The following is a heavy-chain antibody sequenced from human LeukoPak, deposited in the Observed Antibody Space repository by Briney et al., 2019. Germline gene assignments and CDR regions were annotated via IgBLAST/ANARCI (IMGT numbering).Heavy chain of an antibody. CDR1: GYTFTSYD. CDR3: ARDRLWFGENKVYYYSYMDV. J-gene: IGHJ6*03. V-gene: IGHV1-8*03. D-gene: IGHD3-10*01. Sequence: ASVKVSCKASGYTFTSYDINWVRQATGQGLEWMGWMNPNSGNTGYAQKFQGRVTITRNTSISTAYMELSSLRSEDTAVYYCARDRLWFGENKVYYYSYMDVWGKGTTVTISS. CDR2: MNPNSGNT.